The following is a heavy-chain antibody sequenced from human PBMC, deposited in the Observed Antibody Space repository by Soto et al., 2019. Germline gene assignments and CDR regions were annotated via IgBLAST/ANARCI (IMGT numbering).Heavy chain of an antibody. CDR1: GSTFSSYG. D-gene: IGHD2-15*01. J-gene: IGHJ6*02. CDR2: IWYDGSNK. V-gene: IGHV3-33*01. CDR3: AREPTQRGRYYYYGMDV. Sequence: GGSLRLSCAASGSTFSSYGMHWVRQAPGKGLEWVAVIWYDGSNKYYADSVKGRFTISRDNSKNTLYLQMNSLRAEDTAVYYCAREPTQRGRYYYYGMDVWGQGTTVTVSS.